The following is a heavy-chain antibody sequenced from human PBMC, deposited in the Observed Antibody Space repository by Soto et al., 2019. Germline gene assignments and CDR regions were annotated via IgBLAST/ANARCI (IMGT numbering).Heavy chain of an antibody. D-gene: IGHD3-22*01. CDR1: GFTFSDYY. V-gene: IGHV3-11*01. CDR2: ISSSGSII. Sequence: QVQLVESGGGLVKPGGSLRLSCAASGFTFSDYYMSWIRQAPGKGLEWVSDISSSGSIIYYADSVKGRFTISRDNAKNSLDLQMSGLGAEDSAVYSCARVNGYYSYGMDVWGQGTTVTVSS. CDR3: ARVNGYYSYGMDV. J-gene: IGHJ6*02.